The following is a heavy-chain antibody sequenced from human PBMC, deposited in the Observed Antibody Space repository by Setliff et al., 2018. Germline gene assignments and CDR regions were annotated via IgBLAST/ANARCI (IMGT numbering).Heavy chain of an antibody. CDR2: IHASGSP. CDR3: ARERYFDWFFED. CDR1: GGSFSDYY. V-gene: IGHV4-4*07. Sequence: SETLSLTCTVYGGSFSDYYWSWIRQPAGKKLEWIGRIHASGSPDYNPSFKSRVTISRDTSANQFSLKLGSVTAADTAVYYCARERYFDWFFEDWGHGTLVTVSS. D-gene: IGHD3-9*01. J-gene: IGHJ4*01.